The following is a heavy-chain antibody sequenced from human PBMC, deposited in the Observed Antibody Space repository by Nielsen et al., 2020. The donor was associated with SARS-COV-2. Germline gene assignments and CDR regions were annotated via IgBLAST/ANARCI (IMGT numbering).Heavy chain of an antibody. V-gene: IGHV1-69*01. CDR2: IIPIFGTA. D-gene: IGHD3-22*01. CDR3: ARLRIPYYYDSSGYMFDY. Sequence: WVRQAPGQGLEWMGGIIPIFGTANYAQKFQGRVTITADESTSTAYMELSSLRSEDTAVYYCARLRIPYYYDSSGYMFDYWGQGTLVTVSS. J-gene: IGHJ4*02.